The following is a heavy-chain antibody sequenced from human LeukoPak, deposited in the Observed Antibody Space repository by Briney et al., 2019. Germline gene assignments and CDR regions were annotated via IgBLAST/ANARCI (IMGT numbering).Heavy chain of an antibody. V-gene: IGHV1-69*04. CDR2: IIPILGIA. D-gene: IGHD2-21*02. CDR1: GGTFSSYA. CDR3: ASVVVTANDAFDI. Sequence: SVKVPCKASGGTFSSYAISRVRQAPGQGLEWMGRIIPILGIANYAQKFQGRVTITADKSTSTAYMELSSLRSEDTAVYCCASVVVTANDAFDIWGQGTMVTVSS. J-gene: IGHJ3*02.